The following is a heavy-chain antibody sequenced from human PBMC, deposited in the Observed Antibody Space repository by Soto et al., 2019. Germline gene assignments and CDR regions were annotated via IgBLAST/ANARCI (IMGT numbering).Heavy chain of an antibody. Sequence: GESLKISCRGSGYSFTNYFIVWIRQLPGKGLEWMGMIYPDDSDTKYNPSFEGQVTISADRSTAYLQLNSLRASDTAIYYCARRYDFWSASSGRYFNGLDVWGQGIAVTVSS. V-gene: IGHV5-51*01. D-gene: IGHD3-3*01. CDR1: GYSFTNYF. J-gene: IGHJ6*02. CDR3: ARRYDFWSASSGRYFNGLDV. CDR2: IYPDDSDT.